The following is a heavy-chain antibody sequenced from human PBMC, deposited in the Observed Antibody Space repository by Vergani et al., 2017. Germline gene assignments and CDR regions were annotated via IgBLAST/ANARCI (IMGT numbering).Heavy chain of an antibody. CDR3: VRDKTYYDTLIGYAGYYFDS. D-gene: IGHD3-9*01. CDR2: MDYNGLA. CDR1: AYSTSSGFF. J-gene: IGHJ4*02. V-gene: IGHV4-38-2*02. Sequence: QVQLQESGPGLVRPSETLSLTCTVSAYSTSSGFFWGWIRQPPGKGLEWIGSMDYNGLAYYSPSLKSRVTISVDTPKNHFSLKLSSVTAADTAVYYCVRDKTYYDTLIGYAGYYFDSWGQGALVTVS.